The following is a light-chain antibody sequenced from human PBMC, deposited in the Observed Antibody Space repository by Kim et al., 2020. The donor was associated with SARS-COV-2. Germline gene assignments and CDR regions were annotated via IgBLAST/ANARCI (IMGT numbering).Light chain of an antibody. CDR3: QVWDGSSDHYV. CDR1: NIGSKS. CDR2: YDS. V-gene: IGLV3-21*04. J-gene: IGLJ1*01. Sequence: APGNTCRITCGGNNIGSKSVHWYQQKPGQAPVLVIYYDSDRPSGIPERFSGSNSGNTATLTISGVEAGDEADYYCQVWDGSSDHYVFGTGTKVTVL.